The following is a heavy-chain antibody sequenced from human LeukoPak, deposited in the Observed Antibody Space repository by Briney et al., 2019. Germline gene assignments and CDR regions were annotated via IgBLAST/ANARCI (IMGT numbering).Heavy chain of an antibody. V-gene: IGHV5-51*01. CDR1: GYSFTSYW. Sequence: GESLKISCKGSGYSFTSYWIGWVRQMPGKGLEWMGIIYPGDSDTRYSPSFQGQVTISADKSISTAYLQWSSLKASDTAMYYCARLSNEWNDYGGNFGYWGQGTLVTVSS. CDR2: IYPGDSDT. CDR3: ARLSNEWNDYGGNFGY. D-gene: IGHD4-23*01. J-gene: IGHJ4*02.